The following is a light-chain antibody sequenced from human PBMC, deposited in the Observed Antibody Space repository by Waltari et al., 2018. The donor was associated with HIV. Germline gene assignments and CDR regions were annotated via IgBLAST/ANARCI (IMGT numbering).Light chain of an antibody. CDR1: SSDVGGHDY. CDR3: CSYAGGSTL. J-gene: IGLJ2*01. V-gene: IGLV2-11*01. CDR2: DVT. Sequence: QSALTQPRSVSGSPGQSVTISCTRTSSDVGGHDYVSWFQQHPGKAPKLLVYDVTKRPSGGPNRVSGSKSGSTASLTISGLQAEDQGDYYCCSYAGGSTLFGGGTKLTVL.